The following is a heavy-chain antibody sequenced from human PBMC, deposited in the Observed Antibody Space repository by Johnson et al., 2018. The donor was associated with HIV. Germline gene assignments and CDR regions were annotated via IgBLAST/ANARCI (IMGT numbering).Heavy chain of an antibody. J-gene: IGHJ3*02. D-gene: IGHD3-10*01. V-gene: IGHV3-43*01. CDR1: GFTFDDYT. CDR2: ISWDGGST. CDR3: AKDGDYYGSGSSVAAFDI. Sequence: VQLVESGGGLVKPGGSLRLSCAASGFTFDDYTMHWVRQAPGKGLEWVSLISWDGGSTYYADSVKGRFTISRDNSKNSLYLQMNSLRTEDTALYYCAKDGDYYGSGSSVAAFDIWGQGTMVTVSS.